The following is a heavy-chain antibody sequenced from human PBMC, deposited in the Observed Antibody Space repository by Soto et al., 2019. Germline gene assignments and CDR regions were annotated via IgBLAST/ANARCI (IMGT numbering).Heavy chain of an antibody. CDR2: IVVGSGNT. V-gene: IGHV1-58*01. D-gene: IGHD2-15*01. J-gene: IGHJ6*02. CDR1: GFTFTSSA. Sequence: QMQLVQSGPEVKKPGTSVKVSCKASGFTFTSSAVQWVRQARGQRLEWIGWIVVGSGNTNSAQKFQERVTITRDMSTSTAYLELSSLRSEDTAVYSCAARGKGYCSGGSCYVYYGMDVWGQGTTVTVSS. CDR3: AARGKGYCSGGSCYVYYGMDV.